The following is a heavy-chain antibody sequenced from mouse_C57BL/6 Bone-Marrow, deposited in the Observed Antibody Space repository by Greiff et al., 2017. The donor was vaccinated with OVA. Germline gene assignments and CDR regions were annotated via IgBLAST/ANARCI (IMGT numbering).Heavy chain of an antibody. CDR3: SRSHYYGSSHFAY. CDR2: IYPRSGNT. J-gene: IGHJ3*01. V-gene: IGHV1-81*01. Sequence: QVQLQQSGAELARPGASVKLSCKASGYTFTSYGISWVKQRTGQGLEWIGEIYPRSGNTYYNEKFKGKATLTADKSSRTAYMELRSLTSEDSAVYFCSRSHYYGSSHFAYWGQGTLVTVSA. CDR1: GYTFTSYG. D-gene: IGHD1-1*01.